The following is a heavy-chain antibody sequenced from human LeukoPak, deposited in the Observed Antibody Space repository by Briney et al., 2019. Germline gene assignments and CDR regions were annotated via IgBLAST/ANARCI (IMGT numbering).Heavy chain of an antibody. Sequence: GGSLRPSCAASGFTFSDYYMSWIRQAPGKGLEWVSYISSSSSYTNYADSVKGRFTISRDNAKNSLYLQMNSLRAEDTAVYYCARVGRGSYGAFDIWGQGTMVTVSS. CDR3: ARVGRGSYGAFDI. CDR1: GFTFSDYY. D-gene: IGHD4-17*01. J-gene: IGHJ3*02. V-gene: IGHV3-11*06. CDR2: ISSSSSYT.